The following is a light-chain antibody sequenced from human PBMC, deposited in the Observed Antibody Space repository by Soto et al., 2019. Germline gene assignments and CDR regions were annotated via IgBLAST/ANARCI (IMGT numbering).Light chain of an antibody. CDR1: RGVSNR. CDR3: QQYYNWPAT. V-gene: IGKV3-15*01. Sequence: ELLLSQSLARMSVSPGEPVTFSCRATRGVSNRLAADQHKPGQAPRLLISGASNGATGIPPKFSGSGSGTEFTLTVDSLQSDDIAVYYCQQYYNWPATFGGGTKVDIK. CDR2: GAS. J-gene: IGKJ4*01.